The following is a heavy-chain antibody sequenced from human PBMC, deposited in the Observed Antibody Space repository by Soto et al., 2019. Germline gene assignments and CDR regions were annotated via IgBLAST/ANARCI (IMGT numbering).Heavy chain of an antibody. CDR1: RLSFASCA. D-gene: IGHD3-10*01. CDR2: IVVGSGNT. J-gene: IGHJ4*02. CDR3: AADQVPPTMVRGVKNN. V-gene: IGHV1-58*01. Sequence: GTSAELSWKESRLSFASCAVQWVRQDSGKRLEWIGWIVVGSGNTNYAQKFQERVTITRDMSTSTAYMELSSLRSEDTAVYYCAADQVPPTMVRGVKNNWGQGTLVTVSS.